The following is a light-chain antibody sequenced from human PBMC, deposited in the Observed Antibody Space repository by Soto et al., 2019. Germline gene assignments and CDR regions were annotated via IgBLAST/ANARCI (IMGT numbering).Light chain of an antibody. V-gene: IGLV2-14*01. CDR1: NSDIGAYDY. J-gene: IGLJ2*01. CDR2: EVS. CDR3: GSYASATLI. Sequence: QSALTQPASVSGSPGQSITISCTGSNSDIGAYDYVSWYQQHPGKPPTLLIYEVSFRPSGVPNRFSGSKSGNTATLTTSGLLTEDEADYYCGSYASATLIFGGGTKLTVL.